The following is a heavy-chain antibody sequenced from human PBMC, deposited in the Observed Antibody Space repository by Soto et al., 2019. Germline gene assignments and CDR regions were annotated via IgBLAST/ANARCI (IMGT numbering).Heavy chain of an antibody. D-gene: IGHD1-26*01. Sequence: SGESLKISCKGSGYSFTSYWIGWVRQMPGKGLEWMGIIYPGDSDTRYSPSFQGQVTISADKSISTAYLQWSSLKASDTAMYYCARYTTKHYYYYYGMDVWGQGTTVTVSS. V-gene: IGHV5-51*01. CDR1: GYSFTSYW. CDR2: IYPGDSDT. J-gene: IGHJ6*02. CDR3: ARYTTKHYYYYYGMDV.